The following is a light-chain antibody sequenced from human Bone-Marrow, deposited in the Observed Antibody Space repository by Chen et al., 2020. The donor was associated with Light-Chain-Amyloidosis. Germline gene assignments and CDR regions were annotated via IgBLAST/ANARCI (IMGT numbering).Light chain of an antibody. V-gene: IGLV3-1*01. CDR3: QAWDSSTVI. Sequence: SYELTQPPSVSVSPGQTASITCSGDNLGDRYTYWYQLKSGQSPVLVIYEDKKRPSGIPERFSGSNSWNTATLTISGTQPMDEADYYCQAWDSSTVIFGGGTKLTVL. CDR2: EDK. J-gene: IGLJ2*01. CDR1: NLGDRY.